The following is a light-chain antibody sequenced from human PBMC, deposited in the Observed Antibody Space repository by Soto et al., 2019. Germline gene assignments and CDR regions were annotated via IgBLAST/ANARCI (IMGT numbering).Light chain of an antibody. Sequence: DIQMTQSPSTLSASVGDRVTITCRASQSISSWLAWYQQKPGKAPQLLSSDASTVESGVPSRFSGSGSGTDFNLTVSILQPDEFATYYCQQYSSYYTFGQGTKLEIK. V-gene: IGKV1-5*01. CDR1: QSISSW. CDR2: DAS. J-gene: IGKJ2*01. CDR3: QQYSSYYT.